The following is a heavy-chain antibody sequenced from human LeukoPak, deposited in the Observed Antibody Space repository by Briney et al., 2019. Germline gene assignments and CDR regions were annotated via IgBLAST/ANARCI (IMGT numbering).Heavy chain of an antibody. Sequence: ASVKVSCKASGYTFTSYYIHWVRQSPGPGLECMGWINPNSGGTDYTQKFQGRVTMTRDTSISTAYMELSRLRSDDTAVYYCARAPASYAFDIWGQGTLVTVSS. J-gene: IGHJ3*02. CDR1: GYTFTSYY. V-gene: IGHV1-2*02. CDR2: INPNSGGT. CDR3: ARAPASYAFDI.